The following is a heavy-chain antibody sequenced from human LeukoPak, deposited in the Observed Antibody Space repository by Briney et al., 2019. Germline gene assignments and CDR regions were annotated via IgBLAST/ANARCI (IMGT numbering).Heavy chain of an antibody. Sequence: GGSLRLSCAASGFIFSSYSMNWVRQAPGKGLEWVSYISSSSSTIYYADSVKGRFTISRDNAKNSLYLQMSSLRAEDTAVYYCAKGVGHEYYFDYWGQGTLVTVSS. CDR1: GFIFSSYS. J-gene: IGHJ4*02. CDR2: ISSSSSTI. CDR3: AKGVGHEYYFDY. D-gene: IGHD1-26*01. V-gene: IGHV3-48*01.